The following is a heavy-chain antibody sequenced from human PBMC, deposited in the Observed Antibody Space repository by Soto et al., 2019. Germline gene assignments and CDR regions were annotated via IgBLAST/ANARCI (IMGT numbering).Heavy chain of an antibody. CDR3: ARDFDDFWSGYLDV. CDR2: IYSGGST. Sequence: PGGSLRLSCAASGFTVSSNYMSWVRQAPGKGLEWVSVIYSGGSTHYADSVKGRFTISRDNSKNTLYLQMNSLRAEDTAVYYCARDFDDFWSGYLDVWGQGTTVTVSS. D-gene: IGHD3-3*01. CDR1: GFTVSSNY. J-gene: IGHJ6*02. V-gene: IGHV3-53*01.